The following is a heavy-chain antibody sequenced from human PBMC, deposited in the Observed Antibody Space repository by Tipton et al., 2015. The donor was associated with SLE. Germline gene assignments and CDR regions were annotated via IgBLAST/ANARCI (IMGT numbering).Heavy chain of an antibody. Sequence: TLSLTCTVSGGSITGSYWSWMRQPPGKGLEWIGRIHYSGGTNYNPSLKSRVTISVDTSKNEVSLKLSSVTAADTAVYYCARHGRSGKDFDYWGQGTLVTVSS. J-gene: IGHJ4*02. CDR3: ARHGRSGKDFDY. CDR2: IHYSGGT. V-gene: IGHV4-59*08. CDR1: GGSITGSY.